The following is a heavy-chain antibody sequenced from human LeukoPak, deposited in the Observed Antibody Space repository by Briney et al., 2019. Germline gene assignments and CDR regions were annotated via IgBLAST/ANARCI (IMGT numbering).Heavy chain of an antibody. D-gene: IGHD2/OR15-2a*01. CDR1: GYSFSSYW. CDR2: IYPADSDT. Sequence: GESLTISCKGSGYSFSSYWIGWVRQMPGKSLEWMGIIYPADSDTRYNPSFKGQVTISADRSISTSYLQWSSLKASDTARYFCVTXXXXPSRRXYNSVNKGFHSWGQGTLITVSS. V-gene: IGHV5-51*01. J-gene: IGHJ4*02. CDR3: VTXXXXPSRRXYNSVNKGFHS.